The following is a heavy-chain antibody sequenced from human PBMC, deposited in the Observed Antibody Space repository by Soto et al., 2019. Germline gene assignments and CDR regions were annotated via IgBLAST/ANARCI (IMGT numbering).Heavy chain of an antibody. CDR1: GFTFSDYY. J-gene: IGHJ6*03. CDR3: ARAPQIGHYMDV. CDR2: ISSSGSTI. Sequence: GGSLRLSCAASGFTFSDYYMSWIRQAPGKGLEWVSYISSSGSTIYYAASVKGRFTISRDNAKNSLYLQMNSLRAEDTAVYYCARAPQIGHYMDVWGKGTTVTVSS. V-gene: IGHV3-11*01.